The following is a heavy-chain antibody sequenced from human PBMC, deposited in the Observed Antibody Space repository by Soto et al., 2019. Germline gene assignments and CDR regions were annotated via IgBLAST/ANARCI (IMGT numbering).Heavy chain of an antibody. CDR1: GGSFSGYY. CDR2: INHSGST. D-gene: IGHD3-10*01. V-gene: IGHV4-34*01. Sequence: QVQLQQWGAGLLKPSETLSLTCAVYGGSFSGYYWSWIRQPPGKGLEWIGEINHSGSTNYNPSLKSRVTISVDTSKNQFSLKLSSVTAADTAVYYCARGQSRASGVADFDYWGQGTLVTVSS. CDR3: ARGQSRASGVADFDY. J-gene: IGHJ4*02.